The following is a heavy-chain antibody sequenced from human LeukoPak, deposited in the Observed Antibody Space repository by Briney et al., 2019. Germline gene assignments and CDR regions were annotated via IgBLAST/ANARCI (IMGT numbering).Heavy chain of an antibody. J-gene: IGHJ4*02. CDR1: GSRFTSYW. V-gene: IGHV5-51*01. D-gene: IGHD3-22*01. CDR3: ARRGPGYYDSSGYFDY. Sequence: GASLKISCKGSGSRFTSYWIGWVRQLPGKGLEWMGIIYPGDSDTRYSPSFQGQVTISADKSISTAYLQWSSLKASDTAMYYCARRGPGYYDSSGYFDYWGQGTLVTVSS. CDR2: IYPGDSDT.